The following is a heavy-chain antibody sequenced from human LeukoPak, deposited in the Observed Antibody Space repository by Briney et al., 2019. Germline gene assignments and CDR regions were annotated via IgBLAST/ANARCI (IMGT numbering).Heavy chain of an antibody. CDR3: TRGYSIDY. J-gene: IGHJ4*02. CDR1: GFTFGDYA. V-gene: IGHV3-49*04. CDR2: IRSKASGGTT. Sequence: GRSLRLSCTVSGFTFGDYAMSWVRQAPGKGLEWVGFIRSKASGGTTEYTASVKGRFTISRDDSKSIAYLQMNSLITEDTAVYYCTRGYSIDYWGQGTQVTVSS. D-gene: IGHD4-11*01.